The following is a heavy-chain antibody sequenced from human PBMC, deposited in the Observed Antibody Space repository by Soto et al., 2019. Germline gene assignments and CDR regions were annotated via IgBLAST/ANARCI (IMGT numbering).Heavy chain of an antibody. J-gene: IGHJ5*02. CDR1: GYTFTGYH. CDR2: INTNSGDT. Sequence: ASVKVSCKGSGYTFTGYHIHWVLRAPGQGLEWMGWINTNSGDTNYAQNFQGWVTMTRDTSINTAYVELGRLRSDDTAVYYCARWVGASNWFDPWGQGTLVTVSS. D-gene: IGHD1-26*01. CDR3: ARWVGASNWFDP. V-gene: IGHV1-2*04.